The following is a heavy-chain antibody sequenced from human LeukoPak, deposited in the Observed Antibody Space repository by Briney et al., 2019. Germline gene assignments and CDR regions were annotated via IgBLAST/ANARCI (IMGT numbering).Heavy chain of an antibody. CDR2: INHSGST. CDR1: GGSFSGYY. D-gene: IGHD3-10*01. J-gene: IGHJ4*02. CDR3: ARASRDYGSGSYYNGIILYSYYFDY. Sequence: SETLSLTCAVYGGSFSGYYWSWIRQPPGKGLEWIGEINHSGSTNYNPSLKSRVTMSVDTSKNQFSLKLSSVTAADMAVYYCARASRDYGSGSYYNGIILYSYYFDYWCQGTLVTVSS. V-gene: IGHV4-34*01.